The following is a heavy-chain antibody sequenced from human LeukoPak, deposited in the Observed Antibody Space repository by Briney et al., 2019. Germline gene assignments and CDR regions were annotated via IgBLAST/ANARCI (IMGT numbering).Heavy chain of an antibody. CDR2: FTSRSAGGTI. D-gene: IGHD2-15*01. V-gene: IGHV3-15*01. Sequence: GGSLRLSCTASGVTVSNTWMSWVRQAPGKGLEWVGLFTSRSAGGTIHYAAPAQGRFTILAEDSKNTWYLQMNGLQIEDTGIYYCTTGGGTMDFWGQGTPVTVSS. CDR1: GVTVSNTW. J-gene: IGHJ4*02. CDR3: TTGGGTMDF.